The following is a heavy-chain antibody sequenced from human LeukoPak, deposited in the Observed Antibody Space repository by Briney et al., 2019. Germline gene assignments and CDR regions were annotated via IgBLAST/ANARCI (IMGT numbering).Heavy chain of an antibody. Sequence: GGSLRLSCAASGFTFSSYGMSWVRQAPGKGLEWVGRIKSKTDGGTTDYAAPVKGRFTISRDDSKNTLYLQMNSLKTEDTAVYYCTTDRYPLDCSSTSCYFDIDYWGQGTLVTVSS. D-gene: IGHD2-2*01. V-gene: IGHV3-15*01. CDR3: TTDRYPLDCSSTSCYFDIDY. J-gene: IGHJ4*02. CDR2: IKSKTDGGTT. CDR1: GFTFSSYG.